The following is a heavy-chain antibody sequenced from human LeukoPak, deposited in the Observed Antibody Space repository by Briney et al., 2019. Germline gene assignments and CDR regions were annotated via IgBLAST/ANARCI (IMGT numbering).Heavy chain of an antibody. Sequence: PSETLSLTCTVSGGSISSYYWSWIRQPPGKGLEWIGYIYYSGSTNYNPSLKSRVTISVATSKNQFSLKLSSVTAADTAVYYCARAQQLGISDYWGQGTLVTVSS. CDR3: ARAQQLGISDY. D-gene: IGHD7-27*01. CDR2: IYYSGST. V-gene: IGHV4-59*01. CDR1: GGSISSYY. J-gene: IGHJ4*02.